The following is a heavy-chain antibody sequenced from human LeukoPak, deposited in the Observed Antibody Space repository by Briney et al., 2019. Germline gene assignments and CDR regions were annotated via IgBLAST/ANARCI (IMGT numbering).Heavy chain of an antibody. CDR3: ASCPQTYYYESYFDY. CDR2: FDPEDGET. CDR1: GYTLTELS. J-gene: IGHJ4*02. D-gene: IGHD3-22*01. Sequence: GAPVKVSCKVSGYTLTELSMHWVRQAPGKGLEWMGGFDPEDGETIYAQKFQGRVTITTDESTSTAYMELSSLRSEDTAVYYCASCPQTYYYESYFDYWGQGTLVTVSS. V-gene: IGHV1-24*01.